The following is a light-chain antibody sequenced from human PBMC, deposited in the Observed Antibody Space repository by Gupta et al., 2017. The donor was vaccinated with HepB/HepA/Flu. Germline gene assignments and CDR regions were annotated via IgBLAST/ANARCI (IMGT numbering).Light chain of an antibody. CDR3: QSADSSGCYVV. V-gene: IGLV3-25*03. CDR1: ALTKEY. CDR2: KDT. Sequence: SYELAQPPAVSVSTGQTARITCTGDALTKEYVYWYQQKPGQAPVLVIYKDTERPSGIPERFSGSSSGTSVTLIISGVQAEDEADYYCQSADSSGCYVVFGGGTKLTVL. J-gene: IGLJ3*02.